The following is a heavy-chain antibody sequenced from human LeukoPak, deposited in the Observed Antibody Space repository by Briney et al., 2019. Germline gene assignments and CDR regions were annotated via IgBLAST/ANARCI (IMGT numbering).Heavy chain of an antibody. V-gene: IGHV4-39*01. CDR3: ARLRGYSSGYNWFDP. CDR1: GGSISSSSYY. D-gene: IGHD5-18*01. J-gene: IGHJ5*02. Sequence: KPSETLSLTCTVSGGSISSSSYYWGWIRQPPGKGLEWIGSIYYSGSTYYNPSLKSRVTISVDTSKNQFSLKLSSVTAADTAVYYCARLRGYSSGYNWFDPWGQGTLVTVSS. CDR2: IYYSGST.